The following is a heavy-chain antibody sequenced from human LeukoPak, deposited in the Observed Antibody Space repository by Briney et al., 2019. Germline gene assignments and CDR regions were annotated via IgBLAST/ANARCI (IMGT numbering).Heavy chain of an antibody. Sequence: KPSETLSLTCTVSGGSISSYYWSWIRQPPGKGLEWIGYIYYSGSTNYNPSLKSRVTISVDTSKNQFSLKLSSVTAADTAVYYCAGTITSSSWPRDAFDIWGQGTMVTVSS. J-gene: IGHJ3*02. CDR2: IYYSGST. CDR1: GGSISSYY. CDR3: AGTITSSSWPRDAFDI. D-gene: IGHD6-13*01. V-gene: IGHV4-59*01.